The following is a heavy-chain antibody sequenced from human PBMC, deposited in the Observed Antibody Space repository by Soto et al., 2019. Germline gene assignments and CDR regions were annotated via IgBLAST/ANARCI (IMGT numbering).Heavy chain of an antibody. V-gene: IGHV3-30*03. CDR1: GFTFSSYG. CDR2: ISYDGSNK. J-gene: IGHJ4*02. D-gene: IGHD5-18*01. Sequence: GGSLRLSCAASGFTFSSYGMHWVRQAPGKGLEWVAVISYDGSNKYYADSVKGRFTISRDNSKNTLYLQMNSLRAEDTAVYYCARRKRGYSYATIDYWGQGTLVTVSS. CDR3: ARRKRGYSYATIDY.